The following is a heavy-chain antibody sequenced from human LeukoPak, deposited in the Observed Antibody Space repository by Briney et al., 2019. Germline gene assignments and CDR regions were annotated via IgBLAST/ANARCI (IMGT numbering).Heavy chain of an antibody. J-gene: IGHJ4*02. CDR2: IYYSGST. CDR1: GGSISSSSYY. D-gene: IGHD3-22*01. CDR3: ARNRGGEYDSSGYYYYDY. Sequence: SETLSLTYTVSGGSISSSSYYWGWIRQPPGKGLEWIGSIYYSGSTYYNPSLKSRVTISVDTSKNQFSLKLSSVTAADTAVYYCARNRGGEYDSSGYYYYDYWGQGTLVTVSS. V-gene: IGHV4-39*01.